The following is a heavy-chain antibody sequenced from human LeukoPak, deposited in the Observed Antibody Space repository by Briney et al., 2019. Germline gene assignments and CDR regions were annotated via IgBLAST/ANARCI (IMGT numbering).Heavy chain of an antibody. J-gene: IGHJ6*03. CDR3: AKAPATGEGYYFYYMDV. Sequence: GGSLRLSCVMSGFTFSNYAMNWVRQAPGKGLEWVSDISTSSDSTYHIESVRGRFTISRDNSKNTVYLQMISLGADDTAVYFCAKAPATGEGYYFYYMDVWGKGTTVTVSS. CDR2: ISTSSDST. D-gene: IGHD7-27*01. CDR1: GFTFSNYA. V-gene: IGHV3-23*01.